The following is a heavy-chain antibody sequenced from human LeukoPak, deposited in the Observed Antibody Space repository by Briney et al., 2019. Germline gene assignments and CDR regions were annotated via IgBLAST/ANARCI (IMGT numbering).Heavy chain of an antibody. J-gene: IGHJ4*02. CDR2: IYPSGNT. V-gene: IGHV4-4*07. CDR3: ARHRRVGATRGYFDY. CDR1: RGSTSTYY. Sequence: PSETLSLTCTVSRGSTSTYYWSWIRQPAGKGLEWIGRIYPSGNTNFNPSLMSRVTMSIDTSKNQFSLKLSSVTAADTAVYYCARHRRVGATRGYFDYWGQGTLVTVSS. D-gene: IGHD1-26*01.